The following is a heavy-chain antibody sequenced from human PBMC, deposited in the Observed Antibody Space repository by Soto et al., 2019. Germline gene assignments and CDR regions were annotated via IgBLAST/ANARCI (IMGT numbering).Heavy chain of an antibody. J-gene: IGHJ5*02. CDR1: GGTFSSYA. D-gene: IGHD3-10*01. CDR2: IIPIFGTA. CDR3: ARHITMVRGVIISGVWFDP. Sequence: ASVKVSCKASGGTFSSYAISWVRQAPGQGLEWMGGIIPIFGTANYAQKFQGRVTITADESTSTAYMELSSLRSEDTAVYYCARHITMVRGVIISGVWFDPWGQGTLVTVSS. V-gene: IGHV1-69*13.